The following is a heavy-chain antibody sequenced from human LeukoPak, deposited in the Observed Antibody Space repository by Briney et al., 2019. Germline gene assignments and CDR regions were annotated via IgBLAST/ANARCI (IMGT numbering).Heavy chain of an antibody. CDR1: GGSISSSSYY. CDR3: ARDSLSWHYYDSSGYPFDY. Sequence: SETLSLTCTVSGGSISSSSYYWGWIRQPPGKGLEWIGSIYYSGSTYYNPSLKSRVTISVDTSKNQFSLKLSSVTAADTAVYYCARDSLSWHYYDSSGYPFDYWGQGTLVTVSS. V-gene: IGHV4-39*07. CDR2: IYYSGST. J-gene: IGHJ4*02. D-gene: IGHD3-22*01.